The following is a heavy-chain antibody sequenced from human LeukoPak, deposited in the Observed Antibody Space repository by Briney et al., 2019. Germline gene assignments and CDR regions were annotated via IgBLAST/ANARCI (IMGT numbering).Heavy chain of an antibody. CDR2: INPNSGGT. D-gene: IGHD5-12*01. Sequence: GASVKVSCKASGYTFTGYYMHWVRQAPGQGLEWMGWINPNSGGTNYAQKFQGRVTMTRDTSISTAYMERSRLRSDDTAVYYCARKYIVANHDAFDIWGQGTMVTVSS. J-gene: IGHJ3*02. V-gene: IGHV1-2*02. CDR1: GYTFTGYY. CDR3: ARKYIVANHDAFDI.